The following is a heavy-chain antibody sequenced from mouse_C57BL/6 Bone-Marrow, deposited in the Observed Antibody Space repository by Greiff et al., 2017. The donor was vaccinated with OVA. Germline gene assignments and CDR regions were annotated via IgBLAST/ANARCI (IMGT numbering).Heavy chain of an antibody. CDR2: IYPGNSDT. V-gene: IGHV1-5*01. CDR3: TRVSITTVVADY. CDR1: GYTFTSYW. Sequence: EVHLVESGTVLARPGASVKMSCKTSGYTFTSYWMHWVKQRPGQGLEWIGAIYPGNSDTSYNQKFKGKAKLTAVTSASTAYMELSSLTNEDSAVYYCTRVSITTVVADYWGQGTTLTVSS. D-gene: IGHD1-1*01. J-gene: IGHJ2*01.